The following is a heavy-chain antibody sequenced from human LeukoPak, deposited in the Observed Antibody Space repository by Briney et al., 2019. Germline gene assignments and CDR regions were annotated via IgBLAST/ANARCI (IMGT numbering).Heavy chain of an antibody. Sequence: PSETLSLTCTVSGGSISSSSYYWGWIRQPPGKGLEWIGSIYYSGSTYYNPSLKSRVTISVDTSKNQFPLKLSSVTAADTAVYYCASSGYYDYYYYYMDVWGKGTTVTVSS. J-gene: IGHJ6*03. D-gene: IGHD3-22*01. CDR3: ASSGYYDYYYYYMDV. CDR2: IYYSGST. CDR1: GGSISSSSYY. V-gene: IGHV4-39*01.